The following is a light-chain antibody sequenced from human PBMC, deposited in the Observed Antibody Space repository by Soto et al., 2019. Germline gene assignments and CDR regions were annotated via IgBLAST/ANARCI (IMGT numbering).Light chain of an antibody. CDR3: QQYYNWLRT. CDR2: GAS. Sequence: SPSTLSVSPREIATLSFMASQSVSSTLAWYQQKPGQAPRLLIYGASTRATDLPARFSVSGSGTEFTLTISSLQSEDFAVYCCQQYYNWLRTFGQGAKVDI. J-gene: IGKJ1*01. CDR1: QSVSST. V-gene: IGKV3-15*01.